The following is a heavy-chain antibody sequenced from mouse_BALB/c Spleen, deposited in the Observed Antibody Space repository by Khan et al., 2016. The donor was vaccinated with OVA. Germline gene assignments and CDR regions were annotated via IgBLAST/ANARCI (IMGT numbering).Heavy chain of an antibody. J-gene: IGHJ3*01. CDR3: ARTTMILGFTY. V-gene: IGHV14-3*02. CDR2: IDPANGNT. CDR1: AFNIKDTY. Sequence: IQLVQSGAELVKPGASVKLSCTASAFNIKDTYMHWVKQRPEQGLEWIGRIDPANGNTKYDPKFQGQATITADTSSNTAYLHLSSLTSEDIAVYYCARTTMILGFTYWGQGTLVTVSA. D-gene: IGHD2-4*01.